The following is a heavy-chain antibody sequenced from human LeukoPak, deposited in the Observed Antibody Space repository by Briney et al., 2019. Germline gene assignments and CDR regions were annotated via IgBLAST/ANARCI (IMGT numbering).Heavy chain of an antibody. J-gene: IGHJ4*02. Sequence: SVKVSCKASGYTFTSYAMHWVRQAPGQGLEWMGGIIPIFGTANYAQKFQGRVTITADESTSTAYMELSSLRSEDTAVYYCARTRSSGYLTFDYWGRGILVTVSS. CDR1: GYTFTSYA. CDR2: IIPIFGTA. CDR3: ARTRSSGYLTFDY. V-gene: IGHV1-69*13. D-gene: IGHD3-22*01.